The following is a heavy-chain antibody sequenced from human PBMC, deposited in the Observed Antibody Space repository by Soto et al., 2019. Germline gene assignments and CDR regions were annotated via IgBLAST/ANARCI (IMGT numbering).Heavy chain of an antibody. CDR3: ARQRLFDY. Sequence: ASVKVSCKVSGYIFTNYGITWVRQAPGQGLEWMGWIRASDDKTNYAQQFQGRVTMTTDTSTNTAYMELRSLRSDDTAVYYCARQRLFDYWGQGTLVTVSS. CDR2: IRASDDKT. J-gene: IGHJ4*02. CDR1: GYIFTNYG. V-gene: IGHV1-18*01.